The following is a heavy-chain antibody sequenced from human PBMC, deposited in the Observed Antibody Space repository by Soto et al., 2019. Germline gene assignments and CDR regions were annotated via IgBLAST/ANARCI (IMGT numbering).Heavy chain of an antibody. CDR3: ARDIRIQLWLSPYYYGMDV. CDR2: ISYDGSNK. CDR1: GFTFSSYA. D-gene: IGHD5-18*01. J-gene: IGHJ6*02. V-gene: IGHV3-30-3*01. Sequence: GGSLRLSCAASGFTFSSYAMHCVRQAPGKGLEWVAVISYDGSNKYYADSVKGRFTISRDNSKNTLYLQMNSLRAEDTAVYYCARDIRIQLWLSPYYYGMDVWGQGTTVTVSS.